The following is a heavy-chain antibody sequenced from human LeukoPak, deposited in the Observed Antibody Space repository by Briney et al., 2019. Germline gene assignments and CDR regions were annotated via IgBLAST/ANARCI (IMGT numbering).Heavy chain of an antibody. CDR3: ARQGQTYYDILTGYPAPSNFDY. CDR1: GGSISSYY. J-gene: IGHJ4*02. Sequence: SETLSLTCTVSGGSISSYYWSWIRQPPGKGLEWIGYIYYSGSTYYNPSLKSRVTISVDTSKNQFSLKLSSVTAADTAVYYCARQGQTYYDILTGYPAPSNFDYWGQGTLVTVSS. V-gene: IGHV4-59*08. D-gene: IGHD3-9*01. CDR2: IYYSGST.